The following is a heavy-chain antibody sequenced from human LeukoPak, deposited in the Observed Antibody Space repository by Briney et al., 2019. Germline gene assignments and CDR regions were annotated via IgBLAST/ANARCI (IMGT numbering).Heavy chain of an antibody. V-gene: IGHV3-21*01. J-gene: IGHJ4*02. CDR1: GFFFSPYS. D-gene: IGHD2-2*02. Sequence: GGSLSLLCGASGFFFSPYSVNWVRQSPGKGLEWVSSISSNSSYRYYADSIKGRFTISRDNAKKSLYLPMNSQRAEDTAVYYCARTSVPAAISPSLFDSWGQGTLVTVSS. CDR3: ARTSVPAAISPSLFDS. CDR2: ISSNSSYR.